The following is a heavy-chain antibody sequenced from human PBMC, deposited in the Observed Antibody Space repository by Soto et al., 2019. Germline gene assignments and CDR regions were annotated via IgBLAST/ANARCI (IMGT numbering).Heavy chain of an antibody. J-gene: IGHJ5*02. V-gene: IGHV1-2*02. CDR3: ARGDNWNYVEWFDP. D-gene: IGHD1-7*01. Sequence: GAPVKVSCKASGYTFTGYYMHWVRQAPGQGLEWMGWINPNSGGTNYAQKFQGRVTMTRDTSISTAYMELSRLRSDDTAVYYCARGDNWNYVEWFDPWGQGILVTSPQ. CDR1: GYTFTGYY. CDR2: INPNSGGT.